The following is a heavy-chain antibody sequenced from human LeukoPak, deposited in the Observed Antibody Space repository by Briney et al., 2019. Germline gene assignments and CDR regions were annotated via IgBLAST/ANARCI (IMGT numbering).Heavy chain of an antibody. D-gene: IGHD3-16*02. J-gene: IGHJ4*02. V-gene: IGHV4-4*02. CDR1: GGSISSSNW. CDR2: IYHSGST. CDR3: ARVGGMITFGGVIAYYFDY. Sequence: SGTLSLTCAVSGGSISSSNWWSWVRQPPGKGLEWIGEIYHSGSTNYNPSLKSRVTISVDKSKNQFSLKLSSVTAADTAVYYCARVGGMITFGGVIAYYFDYWGQGTLVTVSS.